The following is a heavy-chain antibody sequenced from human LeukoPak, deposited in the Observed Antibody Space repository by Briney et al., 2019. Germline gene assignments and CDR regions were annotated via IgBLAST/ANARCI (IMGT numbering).Heavy chain of an antibody. CDR2: ISSSGSTI. D-gene: IGHD6-19*01. CDR1: GFTFSSYE. CDR3: ARVGSSGWSIYWYFDL. J-gene: IGHJ2*01. Sequence: GGSLRLSCAASGFTFSSYEMNWVRQAPGKGLEWVSYISSSGSTIYYADSVKGRFTISRDNAKNSLYLQMNSLRAEDTAVYYCARVGSSGWSIYWYFDLWGRGTLVTVSS. V-gene: IGHV3-48*03.